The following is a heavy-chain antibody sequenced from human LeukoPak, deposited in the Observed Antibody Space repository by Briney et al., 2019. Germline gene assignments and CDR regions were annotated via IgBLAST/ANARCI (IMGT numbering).Heavy chain of an antibody. Sequence: GGSLRLSCAASGFTVSSNYMSWVRQAPGKGLEWVSAISGSGGSTYYADSVKGRFTISRDNSKNTLYLQMNSLRAEDTAVYYCAKTGGGGSYFGPYDYWGQGTLVTVSS. CDR1: GFTVSSNY. CDR3: AKTGGGGSYFGPYDY. D-gene: IGHD1-26*01. CDR2: ISGSGGST. V-gene: IGHV3-23*01. J-gene: IGHJ4*02.